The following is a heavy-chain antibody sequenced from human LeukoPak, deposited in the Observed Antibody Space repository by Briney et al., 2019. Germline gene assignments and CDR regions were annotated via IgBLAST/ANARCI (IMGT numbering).Heavy chain of an antibody. CDR2: IYYSGST. CDR1: GVSISSGGYY. D-gene: IGHD1-26*01. Sequence: SETLSLTCTVSGVSISSGGYYWSWIRQRPGKGLEWIGYIYYSGSTYYNPSLKSRVTISVDTSKNQFSLKLSSVTAADTAVYYCASGVVGAHTRPHDAFDIWGQGTMVTVSS. J-gene: IGHJ3*02. V-gene: IGHV4-31*03. CDR3: ASGVVGAHTRPHDAFDI.